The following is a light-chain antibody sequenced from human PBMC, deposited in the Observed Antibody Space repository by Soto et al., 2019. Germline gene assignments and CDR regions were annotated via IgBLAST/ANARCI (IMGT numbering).Light chain of an antibody. V-gene: IGKV1-39*01. CDR1: QSISNH. CDR3: QQYNSYS. J-gene: IGKJ1*01. CDR2: AAS. Sequence: DIQMTQSPSSLSASLEDIVIIICRASQSISNHLNWYQQKPGKAPKLLIFAASSLQSGVPSRFSGSRSGPDFTLTISSLQPDDFATYYCQQYNSYSFGQGTKVDIK.